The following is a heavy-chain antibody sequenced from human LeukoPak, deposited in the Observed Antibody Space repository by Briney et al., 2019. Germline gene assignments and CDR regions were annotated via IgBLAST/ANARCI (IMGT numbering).Heavy chain of an antibody. D-gene: IGHD3-10*01. CDR2: INHSGST. J-gene: IGHJ4*02. CDR3: ARLTSTVWFGELYRYYFDY. V-gene: IGHV4-34*01. CDR1: GGSFSGYY. Sequence: SETLSLTCAVYGGSFSGYYWSWIRQPPGKGLEWIGEINHSGSTNYNPSLKGRVTISVDTSKNQFSLKLSSVTAADTAVYYCARLTSTVWFGELYRYYFDYWGQGTLVTVSS.